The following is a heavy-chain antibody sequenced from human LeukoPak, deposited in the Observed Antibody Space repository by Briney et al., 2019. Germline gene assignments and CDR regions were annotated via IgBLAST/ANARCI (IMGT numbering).Heavy chain of an antibody. CDR2: ISGYNGNT. CDR1: GDRFNTFD. Sequence: ASVKVSCKASGDRFNTFDISWVRQVPGQGLEWMGWISGYNGNTKYAQKFLGRATLTTDTSSSTAYLELRSLRSDDTAVYYCARKIAPGGTGMGCLDAWGQGTLVLVSS. CDR3: ARKIAPGGTGMGCLDA. D-gene: IGHD1-26*01. V-gene: IGHV1-18*01. J-gene: IGHJ5*02.